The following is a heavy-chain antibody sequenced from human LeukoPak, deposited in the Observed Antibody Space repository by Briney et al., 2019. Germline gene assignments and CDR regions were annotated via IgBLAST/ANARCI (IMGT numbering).Heavy chain of an antibody. V-gene: IGHV1-2*02. D-gene: IGHD1-26*01. Sequence: ASVKVSCKTSGYTFTDYYMHWVRQAPGQGLEWMGWINPNSGGTNYAQKFQGRVTMTRDTSISTAYMELSSLRSDDTAVYYCARINSGSYSSYYYYYMDVWGKGTAVTVSS. CDR1: GYTFTDYY. CDR2: INPNSGGT. J-gene: IGHJ6*03. CDR3: ARINSGSYSSYYYYYMDV.